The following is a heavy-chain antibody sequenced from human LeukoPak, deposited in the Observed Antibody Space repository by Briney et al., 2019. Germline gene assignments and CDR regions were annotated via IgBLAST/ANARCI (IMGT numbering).Heavy chain of an antibody. CDR2: IYPGDSET. CDR3: ATSRRSGWYFDY. D-gene: IGHD6-19*01. CDR1: GYSFINYW. J-gene: IGHJ4*02. V-gene: IGHV5-51*01. Sequence: GESLKISCQGFGYSFINYWIGWVGRMPGKVLEWMGIIYPGDSETAYSPSFQGQVTISVDKSISITYLQWRSLKASDTAMYYCATSRRSGWYFDYWGQGTLVTVSS.